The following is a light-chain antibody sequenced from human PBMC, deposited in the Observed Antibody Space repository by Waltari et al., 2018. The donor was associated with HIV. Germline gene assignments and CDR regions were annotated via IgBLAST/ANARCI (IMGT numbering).Light chain of an antibody. J-gene: IGLJ3*02. CDR2: EVS. CDR1: SSDVGRYNL. CDR3: CSYAGSSSL. V-gene: IGLV2-23*02. Sequence: QSALTQPASVSGSPGQSITISCTGTSSDVGRYNLVSWYQQHPGKAPKLMIYEVSMRPSGVSNRFSGSKSGNTASLTISGLQAEDEADYYCCSYAGSSSLFGGGTKLTVL.